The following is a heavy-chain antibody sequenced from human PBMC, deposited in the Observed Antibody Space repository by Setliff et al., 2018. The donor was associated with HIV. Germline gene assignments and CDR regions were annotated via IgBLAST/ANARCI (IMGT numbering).Heavy chain of an antibody. CDR1: GGSFSGYF. Sequence: PSETLSLTCAVYGGSFSGYFCIWVRQPPGEGLEWIGEISHSGSTNYNPSLKSRVTISVDTSKNQFSLKLTSVTAADTAVYYCARVRIGYYFQRPDYYYMDVWGKGTTVTV. D-gene: IGHD3-22*01. J-gene: IGHJ6*03. CDR2: ISHSGST. V-gene: IGHV4-34*01. CDR3: ARVRIGYYFQRPDYYYMDV.